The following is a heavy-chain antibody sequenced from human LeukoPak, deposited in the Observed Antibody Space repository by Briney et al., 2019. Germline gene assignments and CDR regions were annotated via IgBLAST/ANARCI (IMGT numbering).Heavy chain of an antibody. J-gene: IGHJ6*02. V-gene: IGHV1-46*01. Sequence: ASVKVSCKASGYTFTSYYMHWVRQAPGQGLEWMGIINPSGGSTNYAQKFQGRVAITADESTSTAYMELSSLRSEDTAVYYCARYIAAAGTLYYYGMDVWGQGTTVTVSS. D-gene: IGHD6-13*01. CDR1: GYTFTSYY. CDR3: ARYIAAAGTLYYYGMDV. CDR2: INPSGGST.